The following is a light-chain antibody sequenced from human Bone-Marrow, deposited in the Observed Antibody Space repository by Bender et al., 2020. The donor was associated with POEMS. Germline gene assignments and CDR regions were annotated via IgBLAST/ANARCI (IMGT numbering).Light chain of an antibody. CDR2: GDT. Sequence: QPVLTQPPSVSGAPGQTVTISCTGSSSNLGAGYDVHWYQHLPGTAPKLLIYGDTIRPSGVPDRFSGSKSGNTASLTISGLQADDESDYYCCSYAGDNNYVFGSGTKVTVL. J-gene: IGLJ1*01. CDR1: SSNLGAGYD. CDR3: CSYAGDNNYV. V-gene: IGLV1-40*01.